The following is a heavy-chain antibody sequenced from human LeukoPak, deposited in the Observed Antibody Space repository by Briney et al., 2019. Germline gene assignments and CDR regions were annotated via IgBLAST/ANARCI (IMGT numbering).Heavy chain of an antibody. V-gene: IGHV3-74*01. J-gene: IGHJ1*01. CDR2: IKSDGST. CDR3: ARAPSEIGGYCPEYFRH. Sequence: GGSLRPSCAASGFTFSTYWMHWVRQAPGKGLVWVSRIKSDGSTNYADSVKGRFTISRDNANNTLSLQMNSLRPEDTGVYYCARAPSEIGGYCPEYFRHWGQGTLVTVSS. D-gene: IGHD2-21*01. CDR1: GFTFSTYW.